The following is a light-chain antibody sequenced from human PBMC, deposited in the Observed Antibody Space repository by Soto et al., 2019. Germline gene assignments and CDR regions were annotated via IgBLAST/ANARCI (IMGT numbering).Light chain of an antibody. CDR3: QQYQSYWM. J-gene: IGKJ1*01. CDR1: QNIRSR. V-gene: IGKV1-5*01. CDR2: DAS. Sequence: DFQMTQSPSTLSASVGYRFTITCRASQNIRSRWGWCHQKPGKAPKLLSYDASSVESGVPLRVSGCGSGTECTVTIISLQTDEFATYNGQQYQSYWMFGQGTKVDIK.